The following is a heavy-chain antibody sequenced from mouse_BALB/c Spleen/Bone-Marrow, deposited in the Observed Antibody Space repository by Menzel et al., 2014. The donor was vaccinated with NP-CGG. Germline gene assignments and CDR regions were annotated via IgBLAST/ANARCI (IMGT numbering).Heavy chain of an antibody. CDR1: GYSFTGYY. Sequence: VQLQQSGPELVKPGASVKISCKASGYSFTGYYMHWVKQSHVKSLEWIGRINPYSGATSYNQNFKNKASLTVDKSSSTAYIELHNLTSEDSAVYYCARYDYYGSSFFDYWGQGTTLTISS. J-gene: IGHJ2*01. V-gene: IGHV1-31*01. CDR2: INPYSGAT. D-gene: IGHD1-1*01. CDR3: ARYDYYGSSFFDY.